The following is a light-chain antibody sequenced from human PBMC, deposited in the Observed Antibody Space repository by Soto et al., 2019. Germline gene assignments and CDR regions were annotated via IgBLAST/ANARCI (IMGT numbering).Light chain of an antibody. Sequence: DIQMTQSPSSLSASLGDRVTITCRASQSISSYLNWYQQKPGKAPKLLIYAASTLQSGVPSRFSGSGSGTDFTLTISSLQPEDVATYYCPKYNSAPFTFGGGTNVDLK. V-gene: IGKV1-39*01. CDR3: PKYNSAPFT. J-gene: IGKJ4*01. CDR1: QSISSY. CDR2: AAS.